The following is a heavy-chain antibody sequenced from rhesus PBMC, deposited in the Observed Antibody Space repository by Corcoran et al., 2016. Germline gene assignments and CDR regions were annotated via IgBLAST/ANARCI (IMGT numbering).Heavy chain of an antibody. CDR3: ARGHSGYPAGSY. D-gene: IGHD5-24*01. CDR2: INPSHGNT. V-gene: IGHV1-200*01. J-gene: IGHJ4*01. Sequence: QVQLVQSGAEVKKPGASVKLSCKASGYTFTRLSLNWVRQARGQGLEWMGWINPSHGNTGYAQKFQGRVTMTRDTSTSTAYMELSSLRSEDTAVYYCARGHSGYPAGSYWGQGVLVTVSS. CDR1: GYTFTRLS.